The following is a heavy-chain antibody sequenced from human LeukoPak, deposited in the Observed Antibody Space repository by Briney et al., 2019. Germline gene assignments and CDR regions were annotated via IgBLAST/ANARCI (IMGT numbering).Heavy chain of an antibody. CDR1: GGSISSYY. J-gene: IGHJ2*01. CDR2: IYYTGST. D-gene: IGHD2/OR15-2a*01. CDR3: ARAFRARYFDL. Sequence: SETLSLTCTVTGGSISSYYWSWIRQPPGKGLEWIGYIYYTGSTNYNPSLKGRVTISVDTSKNQFSLKLSSVTAADTAVYYCARAFRARYFDLWGRGTLVTVSS. V-gene: IGHV4-59*08.